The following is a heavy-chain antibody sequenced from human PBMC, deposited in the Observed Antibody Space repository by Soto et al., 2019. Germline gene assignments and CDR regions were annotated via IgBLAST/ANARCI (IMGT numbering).Heavy chain of an antibody. J-gene: IGHJ5*02. CDR3: AKEGSGGSNWFDP. CDR2: IYSSGTT. D-gene: IGHD1-26*01. V-gene: IGHV4-4*07. Sequence: PSETRSLTCTVSGDSINNSYWSWIRQPAGKGLEWIGRIYSSGTTNFNPSLKTRVTMSADMSKNQLSLKLRSVTAADTAVYYCAKEGSGGSNWFDPWGPGTLVTVSS. CDR1: GDSINNSY.